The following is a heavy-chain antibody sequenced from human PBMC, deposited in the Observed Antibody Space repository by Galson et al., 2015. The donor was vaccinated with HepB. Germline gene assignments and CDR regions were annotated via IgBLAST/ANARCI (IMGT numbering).Heavy chain of an antibody. Sequence: SLRLSCAASGFTFSGSAMHWVRQASGKGLEWVGRIRSKANSYATAYAASVKGRFTISRDDSKNTAYLQMNSLKTEDTAVYYCTLRYSGSYYPDYFDYWGQGTLVSVSS. D-gene: IGHD1-26*01. CDR2: IRSKANSYAT. CDR1: GFTFSGSA. CDR3: TLRYSGSYYPDYFDY. J-gene: IGHJ4*02. V-gene: IGHV3-73*01.